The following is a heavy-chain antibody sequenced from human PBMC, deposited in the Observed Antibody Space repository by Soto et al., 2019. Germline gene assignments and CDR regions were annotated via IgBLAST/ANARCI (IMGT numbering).Heavy chain of an antibody. CDR2: TYYRSKWYN. Sequence: SQTLSLTCAVSGDSVSSNSAAWNWIRQSPSRGLEWLGRTYYRSKWYNDYAVSVKSRITINPDTSKNQFSLQLNSVTPEDTAVYYFARDYPSPIRSRTSYYYYYMDVCCKASTLTFPS. CDR1: GDSVSSNSAA. V-gene: IGHV6-1*01. CDR3: ARDYPSPIRSRTSYYYYYMDV. J-gene: IGHJ6*03. D-gene: IGHD6-13*01.